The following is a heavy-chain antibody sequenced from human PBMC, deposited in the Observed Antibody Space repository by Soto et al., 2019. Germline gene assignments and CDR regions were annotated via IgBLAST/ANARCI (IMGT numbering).Heavy chain of an antibody. CDR1: GYTFTSYG. V-gene: IGHV1-18*01. Sequence: QVQLVQSGAEVKTPGASVKVSCKASGYTFTSYGISRVRQAPGQGLEWMGWISVYNGNTNYAQKLQGRVTMTTDTSTSTAYMELRSLRSDDTAVYYCARVGLRYYYDSSAWGWFDPWGQGTLVTVSS. CDR2: ISVYNGNT. J-gene: IGHJ5*02. CDR3: ARVGLRYYYDSSAWGWFDP. D-gene: IGHD3-22*01.